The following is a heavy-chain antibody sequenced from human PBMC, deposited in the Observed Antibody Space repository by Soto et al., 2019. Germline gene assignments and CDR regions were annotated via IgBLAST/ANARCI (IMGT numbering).Heavy chain of an antibody. J-gene: IGHJ5*02. V-gene: IGHV4-34*01. Sequence: LSLTCAVYGGSFSGYYWSWIRQPPGKGLEWIGEINHSGSTNYNPSLKSRVTISVDTSKNQFSLKLGSVTAADTAAYYCARGGPYYYGSGSHFRRWFDPWSQGT. CDR1: GGSFSGYY. D-gene: IGHD3-10*01. CDR3: ARGGPYYYGSGSHFRRWFDP. CDR2: INHSGST.